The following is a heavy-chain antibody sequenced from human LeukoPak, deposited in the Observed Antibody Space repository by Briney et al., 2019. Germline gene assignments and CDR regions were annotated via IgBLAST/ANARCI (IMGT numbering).Heavy chain of an antibody. Sequence: GGSLRLSCAASGFTFRIYAMTWVRQAPGKGLEWVSGISGSGGYIYSADSVKGRFTISRDNSKNTLYLQMNSLRAEDTAVYYCAKSYDSSGEFDYWGQGTLVTVSS. CDR2: ISGSGGYI. J-gene: IGHJ4*02. CDR3: AKSYDSSGEFDY. D-gene: IGHD3-22*01. CDR1: GFTFRIYA. V-gene: IGHV3-23*01.